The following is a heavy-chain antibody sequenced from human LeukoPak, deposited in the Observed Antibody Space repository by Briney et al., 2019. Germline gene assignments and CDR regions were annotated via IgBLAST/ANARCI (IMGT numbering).Heavy chain of an antibody. Sequence: ASVKVSCKASGGTFSSYAISWVRQAPGQGLEWMGGIIPIFGTANYAQKSQGRVTITTDESTSTAYMELSSLRSEDTAVYYCARATNGDFWSGYYTGGSFDYWGQGTLVTVSS. J-gene: IGHJ4*02. CDR3: ARATNGDFWSGYYTGGSFDY. CDR2: IIPIFGTA. V-gene: IGHV1-69*05. CDR1: GGTFSSYA. D-gene: IGHD3-3*01.